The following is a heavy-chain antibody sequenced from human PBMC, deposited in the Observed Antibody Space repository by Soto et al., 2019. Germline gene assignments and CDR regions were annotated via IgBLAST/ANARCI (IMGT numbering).Heavy chain of an antibody. CDR3: ARGPSSLTRFDY. Sequence: PRLSCAASGFTFISYAMHWVRQAPGKVLEWVAAISYDGSNKYYADSVKGRFTISRDNSKNTLYLQMNSLRAEDTAVYYCARGPSSLTRFDYWGQGTLVTVSS. CDR1: GFTFISYA. J-gene: IGHJ4*02. V-gene: IGHV3-30-3*01. D-gene: IGHD2-2*01. CDR2: ISYDGSNK.